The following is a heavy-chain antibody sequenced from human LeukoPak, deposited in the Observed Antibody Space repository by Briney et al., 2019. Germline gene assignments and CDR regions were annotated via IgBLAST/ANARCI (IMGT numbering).Heavy chain of an antibody. CDR3: ARGPRNDP. V-gene: IGHV1-8*01. Sequence: ASVKVSCKTSGYPFSTWEINWVRQAAGQGLEWLGWVHPDSGNTDYAQKFRGRVTMSRDTSASTAYMELSGLRLDDTAVYFCARGPRNDPWGQGTLVTVSS. CDR1: GYPFSTWE. J-gene: IGHJ5*02. CDR2: VHPDSGNT. D-gene: IGHD1-14*01.